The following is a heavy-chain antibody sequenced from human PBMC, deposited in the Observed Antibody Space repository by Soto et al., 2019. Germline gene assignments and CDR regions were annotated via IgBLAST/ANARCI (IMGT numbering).Heavy chain of an antibody. CDR1: GFSLSTRGVG. V-gene: IGHV2-5*02. D-gene: IGHD3-10*01. J-gene: IGHJ4*02. Sequence: SGPTLGNPTQTLTLTCTFSGFSLSTRGVGVGWIRQPPGKALEWLALIYWDDDKRYSPSLKSRLTITKDTSKNQVVLTMTNMDPVDTATYYCAHRSEGSGSYYPHYFDYWGQGTLVTDSS. CDR2: IYWDDDK. CDR3: AHRSEGSGSYYPHYFDY.